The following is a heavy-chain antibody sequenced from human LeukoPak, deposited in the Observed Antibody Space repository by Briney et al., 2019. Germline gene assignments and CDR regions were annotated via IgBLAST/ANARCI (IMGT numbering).Heavy chain of an antibody. V-gene: IGHV3-21*01. CDR1: GFTFSSYS. CDR3: ARADKGPAAFDI. CDR2: ISSSSSYI. J-gene: IGHJ3*02. Sequence: GGSLRLSCGASGFTFSSYSMNWVRQAPGKGLEWVSSISSSSSYIYYADSVKGRFTISRDNAKNSLYLQMNSLRAEDTAVYYCARADKGPAAFDICGQGTMVTVSS.